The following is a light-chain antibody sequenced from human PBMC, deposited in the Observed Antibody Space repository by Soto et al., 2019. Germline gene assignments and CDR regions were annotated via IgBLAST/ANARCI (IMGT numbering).Light chain of an antibody. J-gene: IGKJ1*01. CDR1: QYIATY. V-gene: IGKV1-27*01. CDR2: AAS. CDR3: QNYNNVPRT. Sequence: DIQMTQSPSSLSASVGDRVTITCRASQYIATYLAWFQQKPGKVPHLLIYAASTLQSGVPSRFSGSGFGTDFTLTISGLQPEDVATYYCQNYNNVPRTFGQGTKVDI.